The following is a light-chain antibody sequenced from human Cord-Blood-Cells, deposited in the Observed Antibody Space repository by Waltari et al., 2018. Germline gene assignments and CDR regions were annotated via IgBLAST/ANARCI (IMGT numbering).Light chain of an antibody. J-gene: IGKJ3*01. Sequence: EIVMTQSPAPLSVSPGERATLSCRASESVSSNLAWYQQKPGPAPRLLIYGASTRATGIPARFSGSGSGTEFTLTISSLQSEDFAVYYCQQYNNWPLFTFGPGTKVDIK. CDR1: ESVSSN. CDR2: GAS. CDR3: QQYNNWPLFT. V-gene: IGKV3-15*01.